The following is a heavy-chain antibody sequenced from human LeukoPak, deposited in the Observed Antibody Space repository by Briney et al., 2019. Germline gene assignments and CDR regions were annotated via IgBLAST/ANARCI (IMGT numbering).Heavy chain of an antibody. V-gene: IGHV3-48*01. D-gene: IGHD3-10*01. CDR2: ISSSSSTI. Sequence: GGSLRLSCAASGFTFDDYCMSWVRQAPGKGLEWVSYISSSSSTIYYADSVKGRFTISRDNAKNSLYLQMNSLSAEDTAVYYCARDRGAESFDVWGQGTMVTVSS. CDR1: GFTFDDYC. J-gene: IGHJ3*01. CDR3: ARDRGAESFDV.